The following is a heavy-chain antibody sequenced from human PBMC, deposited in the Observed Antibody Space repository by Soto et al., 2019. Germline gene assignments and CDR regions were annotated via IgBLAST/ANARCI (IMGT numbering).Heavy chain of an antibody. CDR1: GGSVSSDNFY. CDR3: ARHPIAVTAVFFDS. V-gene: IGHV4-61*01. J-gene: IGHJ4*01. CDR2: VFHIGNT. Sequence: ETLSLTCTVSGGSVSSDNFYWSWLRQPPGKGLEWIGYVFHIGNTNYSPSLNSRTTKPIDTSSTQFSLRLSSLTAAHTADYFGARHPIAVTAVFFDSCGRGTRVPVSS. D-gene: IGHD6-19*01.